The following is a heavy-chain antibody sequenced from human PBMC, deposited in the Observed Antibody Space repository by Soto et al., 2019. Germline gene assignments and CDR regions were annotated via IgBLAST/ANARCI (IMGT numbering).Heavy chain of an antibody. V-gene: IGHV3-23*01. CDR1: GFTFSSYA. Sequence: GGSLRLSCAASGFTFSSYAMSWVRQAPGKGLEWVSAISGSGGSTYYAASVKGLFTISRDNSKNTLYLQMNSLKVEDTAVYYCAKDWNYSDYWGQGTLVTVSS. CDR2: ISGSGGST. CDR3: AKDWNYSDY. D-gene: IGHD1-1*01. J-gene: IGHJ4*02.